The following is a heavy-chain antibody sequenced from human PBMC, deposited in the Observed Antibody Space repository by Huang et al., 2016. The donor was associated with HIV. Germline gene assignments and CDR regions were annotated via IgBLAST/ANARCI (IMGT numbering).Heavy chain of an antibody. CDR2: SGNRADSYTT. CDR1: GFTLSDHY. CDR3: TKGYSGVSVYAFDI. Sequence: EEQLVESGGGFVQPGGSLRLSCAGAGFTLSDHYIDWVRQVPGKGLEWVGRSGNRADSYTTEYAASVKGRFAISRDDSKNSLYLHMNSLKTEDTAVYHCTKGYSGVSVYAFDIWGQGTMVTVSS. D-gene: IGHD2-15*01. V-gene: IGHV3-72*01. J-gene: IGHJ3*02.